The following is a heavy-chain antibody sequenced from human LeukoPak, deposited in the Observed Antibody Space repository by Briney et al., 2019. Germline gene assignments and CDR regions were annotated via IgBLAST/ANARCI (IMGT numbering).Heavy chain of an antibody. CDR2: ISASSSTI. J-gene: IGHJ4*02. V-gene: IGHV3-48*01. D-gene: IGHD3-3*01. CDR1: DSTFRSYS. Sequence: GGSLRLSCAASDSTFRSYSMNWVRQAPGKGLEWVSYISASSSTIKHADSVKGRFTISRDNSKNTLYLQMNSLRAEDTAVYYCAKDGDYDFWSGSRDFDYWGQGTLVTVSS. CDR3: AKDGDYDFWSGSRDFDY.